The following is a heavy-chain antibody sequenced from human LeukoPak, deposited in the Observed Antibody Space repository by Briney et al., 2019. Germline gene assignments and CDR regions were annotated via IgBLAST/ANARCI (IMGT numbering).Heavy chain of an antibody. Sequence: GASVKVSCKASGYTFTGYYMHWVRQAPGQGLEWMGWINPNSGGTNYAQKLQGRVTMTTDTSTSTAYMELRSLRSDDTAVYYCARDYYDSSGYYPHFDYWGQGTLVTVSS. D-gene: IGHD3-22*01. CDR3: ARDYYDSSGYYPHFDY. V-gene: IGHV1-2*02. CDR2: INPNSGGT. J-gene: IGHJ4*02. CDR1: GYTFTGYY.